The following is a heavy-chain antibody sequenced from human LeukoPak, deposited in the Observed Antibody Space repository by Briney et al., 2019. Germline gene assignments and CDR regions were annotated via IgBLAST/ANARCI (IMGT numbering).Heavy chain of an antibody. Sequence: SETLSLTCGVSGGSVTSTNWWTCVRQPPGKGLEWIGEVHPDGRTNYNPSLKSRLTISVDLSENHISLKLTSVTAADTAVYYCAREGGFFRPLDYSGQGTLVTVSS. V-gene: IGHV4-4*02. D-gene: IGHD3-3*01. CDR3: AREGGFFRPLDY. CDR2: VHPDGRT. CDR1: GGSVTSTNW. J-gene: IGHJ4*02.